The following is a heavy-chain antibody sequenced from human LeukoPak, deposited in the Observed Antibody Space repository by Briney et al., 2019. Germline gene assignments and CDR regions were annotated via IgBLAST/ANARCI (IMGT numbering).Heavy chain of an antibody. Sequence: GGSLRLSCAASRFTFSSYAMSWVRQAPGKGLEWVSVISGSGGSTYYADSVKGRFTISRDNSKNTLYLQMNSLRAEDTAVYYCAGQWELVGNWFDPWGQGTLVTVSS. CDR2: ISGSGGST. D-gene: IGHD1-26*01. CDR1: RFTFSSYA. J-gene: IGHJ5*02. CDR3: AGQWELVGNWFDP. V-gene: IGHV3-23*01.